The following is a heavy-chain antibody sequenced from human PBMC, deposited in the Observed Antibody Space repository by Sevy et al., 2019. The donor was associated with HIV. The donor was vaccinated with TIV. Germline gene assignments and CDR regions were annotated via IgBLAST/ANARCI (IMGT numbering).Heavy chain of an antibody. CDR2: ISDGGGTT. Sequence: GGSLRLSCAASGFTFRNYVMNWVRQPPGKGLEWVSVISDGGGTTYYADSVKGRCTISRDDSKSTLYLQMNSLRVEDMAVYFCAKRVAGALAALDIWGQGTMVTVSS. D-gene: IGHD3-10*01. J-gene: IGHJ3*02. V-gene: IGHV3-23*01. CDR3: AKRVAGALAALDI. CDR1: GFTFRNYV.